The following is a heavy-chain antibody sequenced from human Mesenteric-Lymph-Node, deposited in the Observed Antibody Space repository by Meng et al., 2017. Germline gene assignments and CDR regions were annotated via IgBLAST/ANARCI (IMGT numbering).Heavy chain of an antibody. CDR2: IYYSGST. CDR3: ASPLGILGIVDL. J-gene: IGHJ2*01. Sequence: QDPCPGLVKPSETLSLTCTVSGGSIRSSSYYWGWIRQPPGKGLEWIGSIYYSGSTYYNPSLKSRVTISVDTSKNQFSLKLSSVTAADTAVYYCASPLGILGIVDLWGRGTLVTVSS. CDR1: GGSIRSSSYY. V-gene: IGHV4-39*01. D-gene: IGHD7-27*01.